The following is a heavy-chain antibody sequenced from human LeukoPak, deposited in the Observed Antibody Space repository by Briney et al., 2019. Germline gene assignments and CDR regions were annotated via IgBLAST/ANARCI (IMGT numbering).Heavy chain of an antibody. D-gene: IGHD4-17*01. V-gene: IGHV4-39*01. CDR1: GVSISSSGFY. J-gene: IGHJ4*02. Sequence: TSETLSLTCTVSGVSISSSGFYWGWIRQPPGKGLEWIGSIYDSGGTYYNPSLKSRVTISVNMSNNQFSLKLSSVTAADTAVYYXARHDYGDKNFDYWGQGTLVTVSS. CDR2: IYDSGGT. CDR3: ARHDYGDKNFDY.